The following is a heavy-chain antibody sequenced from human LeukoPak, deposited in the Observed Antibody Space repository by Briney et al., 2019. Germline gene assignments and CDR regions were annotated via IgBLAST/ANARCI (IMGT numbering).Heavy chain of an antibody. CDR1: GGTFSSYA. Sequence: SVKVSCKASGGTFSSYAISWVRQAPGQGLEWMGGIIPIFGTANYAQKFQGRVTITADESTSTAYMELSSLRSEDTAVHYCATKPPKAARRYGGYYYYMDVWGKGTTVTVSS. J-gene: IGHJ6*03. V-gene: IGHV1-69*01. D-gene: IGHD2-15*01. CDR2: IIPIFGTA. CDR3: ATKPPKAARRYGGYYYYMDV.